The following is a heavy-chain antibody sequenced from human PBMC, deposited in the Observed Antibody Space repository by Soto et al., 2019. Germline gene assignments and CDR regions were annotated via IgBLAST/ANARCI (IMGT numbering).Heavy chain of an antibody. V-gene: IGHV3-13*01. CDR3: ARATVTPPYYFDY. D-gene: IGHD2-21*02. J-gene: IGHJ4*02. CDR2: ITSAGGT. CDR1: GFTLSSHD. Sequence: GGSLRLSCAASGFTLSSHDVHWVRQATGKGLEWVSGITSAGGTYYPGSVKGRFTISRDNAKNSFYLQMNSLRAGDTAVYYCARATVTPPYYFDYWGQGVLVTVSS.